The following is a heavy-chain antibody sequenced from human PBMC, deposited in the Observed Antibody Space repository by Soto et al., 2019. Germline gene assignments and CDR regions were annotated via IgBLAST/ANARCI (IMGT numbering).Heavy chain of an antibody. CDR2: ISSDGSDT. CDR3: ARDFKDRG. J-gene: IGHJ1*01. Sequence: EVQVVESGGGLVQPGGSPRLSCVASGFTFSSYWMHWVRQVPGKGLAWISGISSDGSDTRYADSVKGRFTISRDNAKNTLYLQMNSLRSEDTAVFYCARDFKDRGWGQGTLVTVSS. V-gene: IGHV3-74*01. CDR1: GFTFSSYW.